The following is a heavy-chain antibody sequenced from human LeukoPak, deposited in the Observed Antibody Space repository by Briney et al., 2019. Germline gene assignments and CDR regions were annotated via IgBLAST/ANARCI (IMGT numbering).Heavy chain of an antibody. CDR3: ARYHDYGDFDS. J-gene: IGHJ4*02. CDR1: AYTFTGYY. D-gene: IGHD4/OR15-4a*01. Sequence: GASVKVSCKASAYTFTGYYMNWVRQAPGQGLEWMGWINPTTGGTNSARKFQGRVTMTRDTSISTAYMELSRLTSDDTAVYYCARYHDYGDFDSWGQGSLVTVSS. CDR2: INPTTGGT. V-gene: IGHV1-2*02.